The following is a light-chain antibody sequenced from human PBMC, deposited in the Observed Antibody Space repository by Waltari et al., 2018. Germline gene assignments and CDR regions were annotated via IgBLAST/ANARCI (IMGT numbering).Light chain of an antibody. J-gene: IGKJ5*01. Sequence: DVGLTQSPLSLPVTLGQPASISCRSSQSRVYTDGIRYLNWFHQRPGQAPRRLIYKVSIRDSGAPDRCSGSGSGTEFTLMISSVEADDVGVYFCMQATHWPVTFGQGTRLE. V-gene: IGKV2-30*01. CDR2: KVS. CDR3: MQATHWPVT. CDR1: QSRVYTDGIRY.